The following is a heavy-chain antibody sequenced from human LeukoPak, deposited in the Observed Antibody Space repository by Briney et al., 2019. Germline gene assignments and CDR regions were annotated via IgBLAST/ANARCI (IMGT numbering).Heavy chain of an antibody. CDR1: GFTFDDYA. J-gene: IGHJ1*01. V-gene: IGHV3-9*01. CDR2: ISWNSGSI. Sequence: GGSLRLSCATSGFTFDDYAMHWVRQAPGKGLEWVSGISWNSGSIGYADSAKGRFTISRDNAKNSLYPEMNSLRAEDTAFYYCAKGRGGKSSTSWYAGYFHHWGQGTLVTVSS. CDR3: AKGRGGKSSTSWYAGYFHH. D-gene: IGHD6-13*01.